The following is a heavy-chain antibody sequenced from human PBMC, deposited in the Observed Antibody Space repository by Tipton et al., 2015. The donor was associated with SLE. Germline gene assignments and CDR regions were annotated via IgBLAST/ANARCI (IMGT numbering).Heavy chain of an antibody. Sequence: TLSLTCTVSGGSISSYYWSWIRQPPGKGLEWIGYIYYSGSTNYNPSLKSRVTISVDTSKNQFSLKLSSVTAADTAVYYCARIHRGVYVGELSLVAFDIWGQGTMLTVAS. D-gene: IGHD3-16*02. V-gene: IGHV4-59*01. CDR1: GGSISSYY. CDR3: ARIHRGVYVGELSLVAFDI. J-gene: IGHJ3*02. CDR2: IYYSGST.